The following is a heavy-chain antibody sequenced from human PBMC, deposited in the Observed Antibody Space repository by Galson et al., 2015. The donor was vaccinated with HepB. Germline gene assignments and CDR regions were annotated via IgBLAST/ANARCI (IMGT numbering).Heavy chain of an antibody. Sequence: SLRLSCAASGFTFSTYPMHWVRQAPDKGLEWVAVISHDGRNKYYADFVKGRFTISRDNSRSTLSLQMNSLTVEDTAVYSCARDKAYFSDPSGYFLVGPGAFDIWGQGTMVPISS. V-gene: IGHV3-30*04. J-gene: IGHJ3*02. CDR2: ISHDGRNK. D-gene: IGHD3-22*01. CDR1: GFTFSTYP. CDR3: ARDKAYFSDPSGYFLVGPGAFDI.